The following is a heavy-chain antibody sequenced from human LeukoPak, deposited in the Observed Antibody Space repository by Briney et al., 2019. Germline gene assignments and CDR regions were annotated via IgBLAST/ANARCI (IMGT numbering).Heavy chain of an antibody. Sequence: ASVKVSCKASGYTFAGYYIHWVRQAPGQGPEWMGWINPNSGGTNFAQKFQGRVTMTRDTSIRTAYMELSRLRSDDTAVYYCSRTDGSGLYYYYSGMDFWGQGTTVTVSS. D-gene: IGHD3-10*01. J-gene: IGHJ6*02. V-gene: IGHV1-2*02. CDR1: GYTFAGYY. CDR3: SRTDGSGLYYYYSGMDF. CDR2: INPNSGGT.